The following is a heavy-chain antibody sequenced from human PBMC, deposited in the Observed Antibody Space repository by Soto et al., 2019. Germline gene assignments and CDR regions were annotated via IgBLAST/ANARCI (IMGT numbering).Heavy chain of an antibody. Sequence: GASVKVSCKASGYTFTSYGISCARQAPGQGLEWMGWISVYNGNTNYAQNLQGRVTMTTDTSTSTAYMELRSLRSDDTAVYYCARGPPTYCSGGSCYPHYFDHWGQGTLVTVSS. D-gene: IGHD2-15*01. CDR3: ARGPPTYCSGGSCYPHYFDH. CDR2: ISVYNGNT. J-gene: IGHJ4*02. CDR1: GYTFTSYG. V-gene: IGHV1-18*01.